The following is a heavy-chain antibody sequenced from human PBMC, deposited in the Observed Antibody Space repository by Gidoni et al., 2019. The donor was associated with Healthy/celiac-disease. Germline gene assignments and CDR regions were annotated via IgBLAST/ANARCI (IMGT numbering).Heavy chain of an antibody. CDR1: GFTSSSYW. CDR3: ARGRKGYCSGGSCLNWYFDL. V-gene: IGHV3-74*01. Sequence: EVQLVESGGGVVQPGGSLRLSCAASGFTSSSYWMHWVRQAPGKGLVWVSRINSDGSSTSYADSVKGRFTISRDNAKNTLYLQMNSLRAEDTAVYYCARGRKGYCSGGSCLNWYFDLWGRGTLVTVSS. D-gene: IGHD2-15*01. CDR2: INSDGSST. J-gene: IGHJ2*01.